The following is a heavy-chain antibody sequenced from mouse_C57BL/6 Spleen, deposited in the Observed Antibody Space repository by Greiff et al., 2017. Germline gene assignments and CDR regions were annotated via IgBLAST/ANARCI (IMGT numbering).Heavy chain of an antibody. CDR1: GYTFTSYW. D-gene: IGHD1-1*01. CDR3: AGGSNGRDYAMDY. Sequence: VQLQQPGAELVRPGSSVKLSCKASGYTFTSYWMHWVKQRPGKGLEWIGVIDPSDSSTNYIQKFKGKVTLTVDTSYSIAYMQLSSLTSKDSAVYYYAGGSNGRDYAMDYWGQGTSVTVSS. V-gene: IGHV1-59*01. CDR2: IDPSDSST. J-gene: IGHJ4*01.